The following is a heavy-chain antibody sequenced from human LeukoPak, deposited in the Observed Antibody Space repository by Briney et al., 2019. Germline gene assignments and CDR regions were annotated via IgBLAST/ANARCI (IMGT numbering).Heavy chain of an antibody. D-gene: IGHD1-26*01. Sequence: GGSLRLSCAASGFTFGSMKMTWAAQAQGKGLEWVSYISSSGSTIYYADSVKGRFTISRDNAKHSLYLQMNSLRAEDTAVYYCASLSGSYWGQGTLVTVSS. CDR1: GFTFGSMK. CDR3: ASLSGSY. CDR2: ISSSGSTI. J-gene: IGHJ4*02. V-gene: IGHV3-48*03.